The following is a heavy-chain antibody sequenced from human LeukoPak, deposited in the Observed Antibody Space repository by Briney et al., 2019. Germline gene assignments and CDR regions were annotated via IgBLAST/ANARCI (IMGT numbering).Heavy chain of an antibody. CDR2: ISYDGSNK. V-gene: IGHV3-30*03. Sequence: GRSLRLSCAASGFTFNNYGMHWVRQAPGKGLEWVAVISYDGSNKYYGDSVKGRFTISRDNSKNTLYLQMNSLRAEDTAVYYCAREARISIFGVVFDPWGQGTLVTVSS. J-gene: IGHJ5*02. CDR1: GFTFNNYG. CDR3: AREARISIFGVVFDP. D-gene: IGHD3-3*01.